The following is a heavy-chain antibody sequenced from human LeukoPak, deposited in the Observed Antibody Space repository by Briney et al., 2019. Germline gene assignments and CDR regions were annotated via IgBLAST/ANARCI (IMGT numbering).Heavy chain of an antibody. V-gene: IGHV3-11*01. CDR1: GFTFSDYY. Sequence: GGSLRLPCAASGFTFSDYYMSWIRQAPGKGLEWVSYISSSGSTIYYADSVKGRFTISRDNAKNSLYLQMNSLRAEDTAVYYCASPTVTLTDAFDIWGQGTMVTVSS. D-gene: IGHD4-17*01. CDR2: ISSSGSTI. J-gene: IGHJ3*02. CDR3: ASPTVTLTDAFDI.